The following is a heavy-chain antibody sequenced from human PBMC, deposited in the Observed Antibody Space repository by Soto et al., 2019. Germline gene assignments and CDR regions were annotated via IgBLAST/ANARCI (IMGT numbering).Heavy chain of an antibody. D-gene: IGHD3-22*01. CDR1: GFSLSTSGVG. V-gene: IGHV2-5*05. CDR3: AHSQRPGGVVRKPNWFDP. CDR2: IYWDDDK. J-gene: IGHJ5*02. Sequence: QITLKESGPTLVKPTQTLTLTCTFSGFSLSTSGVGVGWIRQPPGKTLEWPALIYWDDDKRYGPSLKSRLTITKDTSKNQVVLTMTNMDPVDTATYYCAHSQRPGGVVRKPNWFDPWGQGTLVTVSS.